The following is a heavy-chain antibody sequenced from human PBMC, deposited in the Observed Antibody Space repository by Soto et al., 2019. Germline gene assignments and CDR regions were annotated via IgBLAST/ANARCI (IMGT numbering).Heavy chain of an antibody. J-gene: IGHJ3*02. CDR3: ARVTPAYCSGGSCYSAEGYAFDI. CDR2: MNPNSGNT. V-gene: IGHV1-8*01. CDR1: GYTFTSYD. D-gene: IGHD2-15*01. Sequence: ASVKVSCKASGYTFTSYDINWVRQATGQGLEWMGWMNPNSGNTGYAQKFQGRVTMTRNTSISTAYMELSSLRSEDTAVYYCARVTPAYCSGGSCYSAEGYAFDIWGQGTMVTVSS.